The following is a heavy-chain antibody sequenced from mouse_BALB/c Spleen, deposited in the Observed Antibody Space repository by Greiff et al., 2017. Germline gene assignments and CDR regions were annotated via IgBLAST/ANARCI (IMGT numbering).Heavy chain of an antibody. CDR1: GFTFSSYA. CDR2: ISSGGSYT. D-gene: IGHD1-1*01. Sequence: DVKLVESGGGLVKPGGSLKLSCAASGFTFSSYAMSWVRQSPEKRLEWVAEISSGGSYTYYPDTVTGRFTISRDNAKNTLYLEMSSLRSEDTAMYYCARQDYYYGSRGYFDVWGAGTTVTVSS. CDR3: ARQDYYYGSRGYFDV. J-gene: IGHJ1*01. V-gene: IGHV5-9-4*01.